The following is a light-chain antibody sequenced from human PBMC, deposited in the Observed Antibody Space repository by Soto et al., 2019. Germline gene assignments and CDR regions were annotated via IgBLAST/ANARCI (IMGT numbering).Light chain of an antibody. CDR3: SSYTSSSTLV. V-gene: IGLV1-51*01. CDR2: DDN. J-gene: IGLJ1*01. CDR1: SSNIGKTL. Sequence: QSVLTQPPSVSAAPGQKVTISCSGSSSNIGKTLVAWYQHLPGTAPKLLIYDDNRRPSGIPDRFSASKSGTSATLAITGLQTGDEADYYCSSYTSSSTLVFGTGTKLTVL.